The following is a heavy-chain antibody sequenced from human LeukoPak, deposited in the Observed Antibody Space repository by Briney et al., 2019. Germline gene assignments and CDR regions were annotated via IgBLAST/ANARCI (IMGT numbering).Heavy chain of an antibody. CDR1: GFTFSDYY. Sequence: GGSLRLSCAASGFTFSDYYMSWIRQAPGKGLEWVSYISSSSYTIYYADSVKGRFTISRDNAKNSVYLQMNSLRAEDTAVYYCARGYGSNWFDSWGQGTLVTVSS. CDR2: ISSSSYTI. D-gene: IGHD5-18*01. J-gene: IGHJ5*01. V-gene: IGHV3-11*04. CDR3: ARGYGSNWFDS.